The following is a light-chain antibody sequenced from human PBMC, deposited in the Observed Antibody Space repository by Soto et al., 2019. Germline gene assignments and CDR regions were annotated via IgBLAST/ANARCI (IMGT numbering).Light chain of an antibody. CDR3: SSYTSSSTRV. J-gene: IGLJ1*01. CDR2: EVS. Sequence: QSALTQPPSASGSPGQSVTISCTGTRSDVGGYNYVSWYQQHPGKAPKLMIYEVSNRPSGVSNRFSGSKSGNTASLTISGLQAEDEADYYCSSYTSSSTRVFGTGTKLTVL. CDR1: RSDVGGYNY. V-gene: IGLV2-14*01.